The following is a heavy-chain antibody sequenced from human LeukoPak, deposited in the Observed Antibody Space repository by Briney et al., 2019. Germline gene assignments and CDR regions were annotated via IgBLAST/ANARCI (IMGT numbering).Heavy chain of an antibody. J-gene: IGHJ5*02. CDR1: GYTFTSYY. Sequence: GASVKVSCKASGYTFTSYYMHWVRQAPGQGLEWMGIINPSGGSTSYADSVKGRFTISRDNAKNTLYLQMNSLRAEDTAVYYCARDWDDSNYGGWFDPWGQGTLVTVSS. CDR3: ARDWDDSNYGGWFDP. CDR2: INPSGGST. V-gene: IGHV1-46*04. D-gene: IGHD4-11*01.